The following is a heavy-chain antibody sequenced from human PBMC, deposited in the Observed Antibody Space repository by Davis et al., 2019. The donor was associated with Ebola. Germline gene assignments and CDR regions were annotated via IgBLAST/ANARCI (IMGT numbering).Heavy chain of an antibody. J-gene: IGHJ4*02. D-gene: IGHD5-18*01. CDR3: ASRLGGYFDPY. CDR2: IYPSGST. V-gene: IGHV4-30-2*01. Sequence: PSETLSLTCAVSGGSISSGGYSWSWIRQPPGKGLEWIGYIYPSGSTYYNPSLKSRVTISVDRSKDQFSLRLSSVTAADTAVYYCASRLGGYFDPYWGQGTLVTVSS. CDR1: GGSISSGGYS.